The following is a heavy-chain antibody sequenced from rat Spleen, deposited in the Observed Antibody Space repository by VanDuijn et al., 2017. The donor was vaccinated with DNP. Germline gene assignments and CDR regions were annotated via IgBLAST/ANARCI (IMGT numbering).Heavy chain of an antibody. Sequence: EVQLVESGGGLVQPGRSLKLSCAASGFTFNNYYMAWVRQAPTKGLEWVASISPSGGSTYYRDSVKGRFTVSRDNAKSSLYLQMDSLRSEETATYYCARRDTFYYFDYWGQGVMVTVSS. CDR1: GFTFNNYY. CDR2: ISPSGGST. CDR3: ARRDTFYYFDY. J-gene: IGHJ2*01. D-gene: IGHD2-2*01. V-gene: IGHV5S11*01.